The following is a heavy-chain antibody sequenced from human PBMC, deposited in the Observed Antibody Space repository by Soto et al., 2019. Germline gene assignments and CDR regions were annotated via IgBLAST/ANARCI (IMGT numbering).Heavy chain of an antibody. J-gene: IGHJ3*02. CDR2: IYYSGST. CDR1: GTSTSSYY. CDR3: ARVKYSSGWVSAFDI. Sequence: AETLSLTCTVSGTSTSSYYWSWIRQPPGKGLEWIGYIYYSGSTNYNPSLKSRVTISVDTSKNQFSLKLSSVTAADTAVYYCARVKYSSGWVSAFDIWGQGTMVTVSS. V-gene: IGHV4-59*01. D-gene: IGHD6-19*01.